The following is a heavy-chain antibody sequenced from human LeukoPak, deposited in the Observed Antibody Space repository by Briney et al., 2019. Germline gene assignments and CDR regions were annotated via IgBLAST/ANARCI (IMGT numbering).Heavy chain of an antibody. D-gene: IGHD3-22*01. CDR3: GRWGYFDSGNYFVVDY. CDR2: IHNNGDS. Sequence: SETLSLTCIVSGDPIRSYYWNWIRQAPGKALEWIGHIHNNGDSAYNFSLKSRVTISMDTSKNQFSLKLSSVTAADTAVYYCGRWGYFDSGNYFVVDYWGQGTVVTVSS. CDR1: GDPIRSYY. V-gene: IGHV4-59*01. J-gene: IGHJ4*02.